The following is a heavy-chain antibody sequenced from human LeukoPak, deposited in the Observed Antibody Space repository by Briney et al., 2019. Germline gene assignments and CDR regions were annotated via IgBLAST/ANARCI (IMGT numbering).Heavy chain of an antibody. V-gene: IGHV4-39*07. J-gene: IGHJ4*02. D-gene: IGHD6-6*01. CDR1: GGSISSSSYY. Sequence: PSETLSLTCTVSGGSISSSSYYWGWIRQPPGKGLEWIGSIYYSGSTYYNPSLKSRVTISVDTSKNQFSLKLSSVTAADTAVYYCARDTRREYSSSSLPRWGQGTLVTVSS. CDR2: IYYSGST. CDR3: ARDTRREYSSSSLPR.